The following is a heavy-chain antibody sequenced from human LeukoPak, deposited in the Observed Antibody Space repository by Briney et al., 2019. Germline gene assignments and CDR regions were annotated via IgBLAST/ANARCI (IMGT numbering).Heavy chain of an antibody. CDR3: AKSSSRSHYYYYMDV. J-gene: IGHJ6*03. CDR2: ISWDGGST. CDR1: GFTFDDYA. Sequence: GGSLRLSCAASGFTFDDYAMHWVRQAPGKGLEWVSLISWDGGSTNYADSVKGRFTISRDNSKNSLYLQMNSLRAEDTALYYCAKSSSRSHYYYYMDVWGKGTTVTVSS. V-gene: IGHV3-43D*03.